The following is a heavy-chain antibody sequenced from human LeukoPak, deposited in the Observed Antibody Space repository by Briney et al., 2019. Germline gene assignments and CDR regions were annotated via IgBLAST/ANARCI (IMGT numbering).Heavy chain of an antibody. V-gene: IGHV4-39*07. Sequence: SETLSLTCTVSGGSISSSSYYWGWIRQPPGKGLEWIGSIYYSGSTYYNPSLKSRVTISVDTSKNQFSLKLSSVTAADTAVYYCARDLSSGSAGVAFDIWGQGTMVTVSS. J-gene: IGHJ3*02. CDR2: IYYSGST. CDR1: GGSISSSSYY. CDR3: ARDLSSGSAGVAFDI. D-gene: IGHD3-22*01.